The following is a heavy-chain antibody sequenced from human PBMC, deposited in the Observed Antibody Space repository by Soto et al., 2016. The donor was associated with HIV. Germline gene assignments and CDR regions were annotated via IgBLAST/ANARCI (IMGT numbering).Heavy chain of an antibody. Sequence: QVQLVESGGGVVKPGGSLRLFCTASGSTFSDYYINWIRQAPGKGLEWVSYISSSGGYTKYADSVKGRFTISRDNAKNSLYLQMNNLRVEDTATYYCARDRRNIVIAFGYGMDVWGQVTTVTVSS. J-gene: IGHJ6*02. V-gene: IGHV3-11*05. CDR1: GSTFSDYY. D-gene: IGHD2-2*01. CDR3: ARDRRNIVIAFGYGMDV. CDR2: ISSSGGYT.